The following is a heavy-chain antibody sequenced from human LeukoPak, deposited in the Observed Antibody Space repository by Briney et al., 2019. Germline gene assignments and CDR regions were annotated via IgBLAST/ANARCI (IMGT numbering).Heavy chain of an antibody. CDR3: ASAIQGN. Sequence: GRSLRLSCAASEFTFSSYAMHWVRQAAGKGLEWVAAISYDGSNKYYADSVKGRFTISRDNSKNTLYLQMNSLRAEDTAVYYCASAIQGNWGQGTRVTVSS. CDR2: ISYDGSNK. J-gene: IGHJ4*02. CDR1: EFTFSSYA. D-gene: IGHD1-1*01. V-gene: IGHV3-30*04.